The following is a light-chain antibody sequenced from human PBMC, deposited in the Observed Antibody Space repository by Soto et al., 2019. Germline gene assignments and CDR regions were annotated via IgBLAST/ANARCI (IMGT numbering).Light chain of an antibody. Sequence: QSVPTQPPSASASLGASVTLTCTLSSGYSNYKVDWYQQRPGKGPRFVMRVGTGGIVGSKGDGIPDRFSVLGSGLNRYLTIKNIQEEDESDYHCGADHGSGSNFVSWVFGGGTKLTVL. CDR3: GADHGSGSNFVSWV. CDR1: SGYSNYK. J-gene: IGLJ3*02. CDR2: VGTGGIVG. V-gene: IGLV9-49*01.